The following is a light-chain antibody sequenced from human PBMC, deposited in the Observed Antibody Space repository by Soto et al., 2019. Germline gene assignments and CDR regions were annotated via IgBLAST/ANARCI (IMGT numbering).Light chain of an antibody. V-gene: IGLV1-51*01. CDR2: DDN. J-gene: IGLJ2*01. CDR3: GTWDSSLSAGVV. Sequence: QSVLTQPPSVSAAPGQKVTISCSGSSSNIGNNYVSWYQHLPGTAPKLLIYDDNKRPSGIPDRFSGSKSGTSATLGIAGLQTGDEADYYCGTWDSSLSAGVVLGGGTQLTVL. CDR1: SSNIGNNY.